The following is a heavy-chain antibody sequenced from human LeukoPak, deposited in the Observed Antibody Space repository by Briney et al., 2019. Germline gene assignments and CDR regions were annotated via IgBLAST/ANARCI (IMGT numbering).Heavy chain of an antibody. D-gene: IGHD4-17*01. J-gene: IGHJ3*02. CDR3: ARHEGDYGDPYDAFDI. Sequence: GESLKISCKGSGFSFTSYWIGWVRQMPGKGLEWMGIIYPGDSDTRYSPSFQGQVTISADKSISTAYLQWSSLKASDTAMYYCARHEGDYGDPYDAFDIWGQGTMVTVSS. CDR2: IYPGDSDT. CDR1: GFSFTSYW. V-gene: IGHV5-51*01.